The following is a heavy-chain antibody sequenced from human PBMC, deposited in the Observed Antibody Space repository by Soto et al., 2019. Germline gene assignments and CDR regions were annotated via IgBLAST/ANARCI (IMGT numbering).Heavy chain of an antibody. V-gene: IGHV1-46*01. CDR3: ARARIPSSEEDAFDI. J-gene: IGHJ3*02. Sequence: QVQLVQSGAEVKKPGASVKVSCKASGYTFTSYYMHWVRQAPGQGLEWMGIINPSGGSRSYAQKFQGRVTMTRDTSTSTVYMELSSLRSEDTAVYYCARARIPSSEEDAFDIWGQGTMVTVSS. CDR1: GYTFTSYY. D-gene: IGHD2-15*01. CDR2: INPSGGSR.